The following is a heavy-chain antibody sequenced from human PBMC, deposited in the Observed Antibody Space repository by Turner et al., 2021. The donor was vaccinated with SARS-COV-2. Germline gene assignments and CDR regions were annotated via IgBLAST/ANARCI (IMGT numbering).Heavy chain of an antibody. CDR3: AKGGDIVVVPIAPTFDY. Sequence: QVQLVESGGGVVQPGRSLRLSCAASGFTFSSYGMHWVRQAPGKGLGWVAVISYDGSNKYYADSVKGRFTISRDNSKNTLYLQMNSLRAEDTAVYYCAKGGDIVVVPIAPTFDYWGQGTLVTVSS. D-gene: IGHD2-2*01. V-gene: IGHV3-30*18. J-gene: IGHJ4*02. CDR2: ISYDGSNK. CDR1: GFTFSSYG.